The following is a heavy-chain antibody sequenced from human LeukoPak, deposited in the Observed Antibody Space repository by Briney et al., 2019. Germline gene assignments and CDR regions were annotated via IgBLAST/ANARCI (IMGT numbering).Heavy chain of an antibody. Sequence: SETLSLTCTVSGGSIRSSTYYWGWIRQPPGKGLEWLGSIYYSGSTYYNPSLKSRVTISVDTSKNQFSLKLSSVTAADTAVYYCARGAPRGERLGWFDPWGQGTLVTVSS. CDR2: IYYSGST. D-gene: IGHD1-26*01. V-gene: IGHV4-39*01. J-gene: IGHJ5*02. CDR1: GGSIRSSTYY. CDR3: ARGAPRGERLGWFDP.